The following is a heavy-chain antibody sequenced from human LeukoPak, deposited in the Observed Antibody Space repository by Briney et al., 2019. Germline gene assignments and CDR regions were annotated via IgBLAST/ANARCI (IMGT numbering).Heavy chain of an antibody. J-gene: IGHJ4*02. D-gene: IGHD6-13*01. CDR1: GGSISSYY. V-gene: IGHV4-59*01. CDR2: IYYSGST. CDR3: ARASAGIFDY. Sequence: PSETLSFTCTVSGGSISSYYWGWIRQPPGKGLEWIGYIYYSGSTNYNPSLKSRVTISVDTSKNQFSLKLSSVTAADTAVYYCARASAGIFDYWGQGTLVTVSS.